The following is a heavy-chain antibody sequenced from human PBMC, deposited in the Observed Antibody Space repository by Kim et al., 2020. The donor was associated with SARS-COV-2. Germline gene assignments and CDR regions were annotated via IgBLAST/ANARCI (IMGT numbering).Heavy chain of an antibody. CDR2: INTNTGNP. CDR1: GYTFTSYA. J-gene: IGHJ6*03. D-gene: IGHD3-3*01. CDR3: LRDDRCTIFGVVILGSYMDV. V-gene: IGHV7-4-1*02. Sequence: ASVKVSCKASGYTFTSYAMNWVRQAPGQGLEWMGWINTNTGNPTYAQGFTGRVVFSLDTSVSTAYLQISSLKAEDTAGYYCLRDDRCTIFGVVILGSYMDVWGKGTTFTVSS.